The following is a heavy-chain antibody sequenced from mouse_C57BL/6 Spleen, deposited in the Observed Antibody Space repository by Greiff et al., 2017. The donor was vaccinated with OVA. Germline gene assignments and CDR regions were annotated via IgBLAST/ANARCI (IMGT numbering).Heavy chain of an antibody. J-gene: IGHJ4*01. Sequence: QVQLQQPGAELVKPGASVKLSCKASGYTFTSYWMHWVKQRPGQGLEWIGMIHPNSGSTNYNEKFKSKATLTVDKSSSTAYMQLSSLTSEDSAVYYCARSYYGSSYSYAMDYWGQGTSVTVSS. CDR1: GYTFTSYW. V-gene: IGHV1-64*01. D-gene: IGHD1-1*01. CDR2: IHPNSGST. CDR3: ARSYYGSSYSYAMDY.